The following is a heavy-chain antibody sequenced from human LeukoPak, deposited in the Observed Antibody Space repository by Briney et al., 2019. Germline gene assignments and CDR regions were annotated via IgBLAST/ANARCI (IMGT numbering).Heavy chain of an antibody. J-gene: IGHJ4*02. Sequence: SVKVSCKASGGTFSSYAISWVRQAPGQGLEWMGRIIPIFGTANYARKFQGRVTITTDESTSTAYMELSSLRSEDTAVYYCARDLIVGANPFDYWGQGTLVTVSS. CDR2: IIPIFGTA. CDR1: GGTFSSYA. CDR3: ARDLIVGANPFDY. V-gene: IGHV1-69*05. D-gene: IGHD1-26*01.